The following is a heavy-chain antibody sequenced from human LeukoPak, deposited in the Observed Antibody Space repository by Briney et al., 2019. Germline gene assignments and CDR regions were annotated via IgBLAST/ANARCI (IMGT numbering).Heavy chain of an antibody. Sequence: EASVKVSCKASGGTFSSYAISWVRQAPGQGLEWMGGIIPIFGTANYAQKFQGRVTITADKSTSTAYMELSSLRSEDTAVYYCARGPDIVVVPAAHAGGGYYYGMDVWGKGTTVTVSS. CDR2: IIPIFGTA. J-gene: IGHJ6*04. CDR1: GGTFSSYA. V-gene: IGHV1-69*06. CDR3: ARGPDIVVVPAAHAGGGYYYGMDV. D-gene: IGHD2-2*01.